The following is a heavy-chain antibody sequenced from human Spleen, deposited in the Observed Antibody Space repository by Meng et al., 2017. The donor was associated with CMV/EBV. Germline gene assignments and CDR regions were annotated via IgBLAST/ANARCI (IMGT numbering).Heavy chain of an antibody. J-gene: IGHJ4*02. CDR1: GGSFSGPY. V-gene: IGHV4-34*01. Sequence: VYGGSFSGPYWSWIRQPPGKGLEWIGEINHSGSTDYNPSLKSRVTISVDTSKNQFSLKLNSVTAADTAVYYCARGVVYSYGTRYFDYWGQGTLVTVSS. D-gene: IGHD5-18*01. CDR3: ARGVVYSYGTRYFDY. CDR2: INHSGST.